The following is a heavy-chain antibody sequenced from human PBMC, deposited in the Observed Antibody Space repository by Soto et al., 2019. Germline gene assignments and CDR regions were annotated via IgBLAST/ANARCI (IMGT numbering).Heavy chain of an antibody. CDR3: AKDCRRLAVTGSAFDS. Sequence: ASAKVSCKASGYTFSSYGVSWVRQAPGQGLEWMGWISGYNGNTNYAQKFQGRVILTTDTSTNTVFMELRSLRSDDTALYYCAKDCRRLAVTGSAFDSWGQGALVTVSS. CDR1: GYTFSSYG. J-gene: IGHJ4*02. V-gene: IGHV1-18*01. D-gene: IGHD6-19*01. CDR2: ISGYNGNT.